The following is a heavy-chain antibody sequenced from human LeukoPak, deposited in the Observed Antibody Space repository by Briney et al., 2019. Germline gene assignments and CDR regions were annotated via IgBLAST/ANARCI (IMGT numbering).Heavy chain of an antibody. CDR1: GGTFSSYA. V-gene: IGHV1-69*13. D-gene: IGHD1-26*01. CDR2: IIPIFGPP. J-gene: IGHJ4*02. CDR3: ARDRVSGSYSGYFDY. Sequence: SVKVSCKASGGTFSSYAISWVRQAPGQGLEWMGRIIPIFGPPNYPHKSQGRVTIPPDESTSTAYMELSSLRSEDTAVYYCARDRVSGSYSGYFDYWGQGTLVTVSS.